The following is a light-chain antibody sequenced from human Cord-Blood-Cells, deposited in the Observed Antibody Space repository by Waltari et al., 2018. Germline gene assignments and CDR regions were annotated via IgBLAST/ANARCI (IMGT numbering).Light chain of an antibody. V-gene: IGLV2-18*02. J-gene: IGLJ2*01. CDR1: SSDVGSYNR. CDR3: SSYTSSSTLV. CDR2: EVS. Sequence: QSALTQPPSVCGSPGQSVTISCTGTSSDVGSYNRVSWYQQPTGTAPKLMIYEVSNRPSGVPDRFSGSKSGNTASLTISGLQAEDEADYYCSSYTSSSTLVFGGGTKLTVL.